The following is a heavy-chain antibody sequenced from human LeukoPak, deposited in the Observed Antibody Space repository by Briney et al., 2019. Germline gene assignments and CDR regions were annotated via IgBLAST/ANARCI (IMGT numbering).Heavy chain of an antibody. CDR3: ARLIGDRTIYDY. CDR2: INQGGSET. V-gene: IGHV3-7*01. J-gene: IGHJ4*02. CDR1: GFTFPNYW. D-gene: IGHD6-6*01. Sequence: GGSLRLSCAASGFTFPNYWMSWVRQAPGKGLEWVASINQGGSETYYVESVKGRFTISRDNAMNSFFLQMNSLRAEDTAVYYCARLIGDRTIYDYWGQGTLVTVSS.